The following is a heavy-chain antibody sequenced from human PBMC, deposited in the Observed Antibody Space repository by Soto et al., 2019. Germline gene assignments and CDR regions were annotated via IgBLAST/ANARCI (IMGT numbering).Heavy chain of an antibody. V-gene: IGHV1-18*01. CDR1: GYTFTSNG. D-gene: IGHD6-19*01. Sequence: TSVKVTCKASGYTFTSNGSRWVRQAPGQGLEWMGWISAYNGNTNYAQKLQGRVTMTTDTSTSTAYMELRSLRSDDTAVYYCARSSSGPPPDAFDIWGQGTMVTVSS. CDR3: ARSSSGPPPDAFDI. J-gene: IGHJ3*02. CDR2: ISAYNGNT.